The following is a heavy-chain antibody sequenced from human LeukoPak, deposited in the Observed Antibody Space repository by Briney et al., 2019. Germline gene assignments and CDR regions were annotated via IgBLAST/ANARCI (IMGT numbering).Heavy chain of an antibody. J-gene: IGHJ3*02. CDR1: GGSFSGYY. CDR2: INHSGST. V-gene: IGHV4-34*01. D-gene: IGHD3-9*01. CDR3: AKRYYDILLDAFDI. Sequence: PSETLSLTCAVYGGSFSGYYWSWIRQPPGKGLEWIGEINHSGSTNYNPSLKSRVTISVDTSKNQFSLKLSSVTAADMAVYYCAKRYYDILLDAFDIWGQGTMVTVSS.